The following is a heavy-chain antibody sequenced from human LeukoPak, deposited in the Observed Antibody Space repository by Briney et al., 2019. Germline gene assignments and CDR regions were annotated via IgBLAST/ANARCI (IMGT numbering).Heavy chain of an antibody. V-gene: IGHV3-11*05. CDR3: ARALTNPTYHFDY. CDR1: GFTFSDYY. D-gene: IGHD1-14*01. Sequence: PGGSLRLSCAASGFTFSDYYMTWIRQAPGKGLEWVSYISPSSGYTNYADSVRGRFTISRDNAKNSLYLQMNSLRADDTAVYYCARALTNPTYHFDYWGQGTLVTVSS. CDR2: ISPSSGYT. J-gene: IGHJ4*02.